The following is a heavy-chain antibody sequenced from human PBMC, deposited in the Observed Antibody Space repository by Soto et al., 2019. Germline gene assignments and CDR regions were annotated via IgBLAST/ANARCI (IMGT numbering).Heavy chain of an antibody. V-gene: IGHV1-18*01. CDR3: SRDSGYSSSYDFDY. CDR2: ISAYNGNT. Sequence: QVQLVQSGAEVKKPGASVKVSCKASGYTFTSYGISWVRQAPGQGLAWMGWISAYNGNTNYAQKLQGRVTMTTDTSTSTAYKELRSLLSDDTAVYYCSRDSGYSSSYDFDYWGQGTLVTVSS. J-gene: IGHJ4*02. D-gene: IGHD6-6*01. CDR1: GYTFTSYG.